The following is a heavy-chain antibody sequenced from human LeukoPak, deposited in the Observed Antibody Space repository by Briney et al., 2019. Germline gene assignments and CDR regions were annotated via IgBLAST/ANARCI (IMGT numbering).Heavy chain of an antibody. J-gene: IGHJ4*02. CDR3: AREQSEVGTDPRDFDY. D-gene: IGHD4-23*01. CDR1: GGSIRSSSYY. Sequence: SETLSLTCTVSGGSIRSSSYYWGWIRQPPGKGLEWIGSIYYSGSTYYNPSLKSRVTISVDTSKNQFSLKLSSVTAADTAVYYCAREQSEVGTDPRDFDYWGQGTLVTVSS. V-gene: IGHV4-39*01. CDR2: IYYSGST.